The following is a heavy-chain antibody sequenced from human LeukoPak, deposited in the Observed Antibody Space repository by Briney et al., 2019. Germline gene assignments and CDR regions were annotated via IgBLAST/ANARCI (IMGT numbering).Heavy chain of an antibody. Sequence: SETLSLTCTVSGGSISSGGYYWSWIRQHPGKGLEWIGYIYYSGSTYYNPSLKSRVTISVDTSKNQFSLKLSSVTAADTAVYYCARGGYSYCSDYWGQGTLVTVSS. V-gene: IGHV4-31*03. J-gene: IGHJ4*02. D-gene: IGHD5-18*01. CDR2: IYYSGST. CDR3: ARGGYSYCSDY. CDR1: GGSISSGGYY.